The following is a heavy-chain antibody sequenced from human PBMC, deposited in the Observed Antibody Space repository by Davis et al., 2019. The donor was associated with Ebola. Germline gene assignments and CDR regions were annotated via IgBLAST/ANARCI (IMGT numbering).Heavy chain of an antibody. CDR2: IWYEGSNK. J-gene: IGHJ6*02. V-gene: IGHV3-33*01. D-gene: IGHD2-8*02. Sequence: GESLKISCAASGFTFSSYGMHWVRQAPGKGLEWVAVIWYEGSNKYYADSVKGRFTISRDNSKNTLYLQMNSLRAEDTAVYYCARGIGYCTGGVCYSYYYYGMDVWGQGTTVTVSS. CDR1: GFTFSSYG. CDR3: ARGIGYCTGGVCYSYYYYGMDV.